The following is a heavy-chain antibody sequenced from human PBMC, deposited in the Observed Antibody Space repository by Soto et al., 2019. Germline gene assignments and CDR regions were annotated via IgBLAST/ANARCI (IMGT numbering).Heavy chain of an antibody. J-gene: IGHJ5*02. D-gene: IGHD3-10*01. CDR2: MYHSGST. CDR1: GGSISSGGYS. Sequence: PSETLSLTCAVSGGSISSGGYSWSWIRQPPGKGLEWIGYMYHSGSTYYNPSLKSRVTISIDRSKNQFSLKLSSVTAADTAVYYCARAKFVSGSYYNKGNWFDPWGQGTLVTVSS. V-gene: IGHV4-30-2*01. CDR3: ARAKFVSGSYYNKGNWFDP.